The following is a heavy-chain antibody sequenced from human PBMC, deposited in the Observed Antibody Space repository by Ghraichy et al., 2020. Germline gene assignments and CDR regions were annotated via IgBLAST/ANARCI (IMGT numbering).Heavy chain of an antibody. Sequence: SETLALTCTVSGGSISSYYWSWIRQPPGKGLEWIGYIYYSGSTNYNPSLKSRVTISVDTSKNQFSLKLSSVTAADTAVYYCARDSDRAVAGFDFDIWGQGTMVTVSS. D-gene: IGHD6-19*01. V-gene: IGHV4-59*01. CDR3: ARDSDRAVAGFDFDI. J-gene: IGHJ3*02. CDR1: GGSISSYY. CDR2: IYYSGST.